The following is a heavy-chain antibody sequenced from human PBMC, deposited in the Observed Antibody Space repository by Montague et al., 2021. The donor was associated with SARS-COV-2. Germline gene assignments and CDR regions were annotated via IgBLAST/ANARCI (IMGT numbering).Heavy chain of an antibody. Sequence: SRRLSCAASGFTFSAYWMYLFRQAPGKGLEWVADISHEGSYKYYSDSVKGRFTISRDNSKNTLYLDMNSLRAEDTALYYCARDLESTGYFDPYYYHGMDVWGQGTTVTVSS. CDR3: ARDLESTGYFDPYYYHGMDV. CDR2: ISHEGSYK. J-gene: IGHJ6*02. V-gene: IGHV3-30*03. CDR1: GFTFSAYW. D-gene: IGHD3-9*01.